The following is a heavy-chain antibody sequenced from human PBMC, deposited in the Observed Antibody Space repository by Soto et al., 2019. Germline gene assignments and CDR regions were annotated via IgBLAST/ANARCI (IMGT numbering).Heavy chain of an antibody. CDR2: IGGSSMYT. J-gene: IGHJ4*02. CDR1: GFTFSDYY. Sequence: PGGSLRLSCAASGFTFSDYYMSWIRQAPGKGLEWVSYIGGSSMYTNYADSVKGRFTISRDNAENSLYLQMNSLRVEDTAVYYCARYRGADRGGYFDYWGQGALVTVSS. CDR3: ARYRGADRGGYFDY. D-gene: IGHD3-10*01. V-gene: IGHV3-11*06.